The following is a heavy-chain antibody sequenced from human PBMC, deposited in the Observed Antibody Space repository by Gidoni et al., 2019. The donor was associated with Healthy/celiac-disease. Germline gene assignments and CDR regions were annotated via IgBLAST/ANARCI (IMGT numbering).Heavy chain of an antibody. D-gene: IGHD3-16*01. CDR1: GFTFSIYW. CDR3: ARWFRRGREAIDY. CDR2: INSDGSST. J-gene: IGHJ4*02. V-gene: IGHV3-74*01. Sequence: EVQLVESGGGLVQPGGSLRLSCAASGFTFSIYWMHWVRQAPGKGLVWVSSINSDGSSTSYADSGKGRFTISRDNAKNTMYLQMNSLRAEDTAVYYCARWFRRGREAIDYWGQGTLVTVSS.